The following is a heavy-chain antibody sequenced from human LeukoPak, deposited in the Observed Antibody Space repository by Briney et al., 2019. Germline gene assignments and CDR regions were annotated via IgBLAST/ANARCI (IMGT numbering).Heavy chain of an antibody. V-gene: IGHV3-21*01. J-gene: IGHJ6*02. CDR3: ARVDIVVVPATDYYYYYGMDV. CDR1: GFTFSSYS. CDR2: ISSSSSYI. D-gene: IGHD2-2*01. Sequence: GGSLRPSCAASGFTFSSYSMNWVRQAPGKGLEWVSSISSSSSYIYYADSVKGRFTISRDNAKNSLYLQMNSLRAEDTAVYYCARVDIVVVPATDYYYYYGMDVWGQGTTVTVSS.